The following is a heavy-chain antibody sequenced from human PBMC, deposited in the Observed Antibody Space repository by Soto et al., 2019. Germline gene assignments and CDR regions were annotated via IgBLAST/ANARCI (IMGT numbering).Heavy chain of an antibody. CDR2: INAGNGNT. D-gene: IGHD4-17*01. J-gene: IGHJ6*02. CDR3: ARDTAPSYV. CDR1: GYTFTSYA. V-gene: IGHV1-3*01. Sequence: QVQLVPSGAEVKKPGASVKVSCKASGYTFTSYAMHWVLQAPGQRSEWMGWINAGNGNTKYSQKFQGRVTITRDTYASKAYMELSSMRSEDTAVYYCARDTAPSYVWGQGTTVTVSS.